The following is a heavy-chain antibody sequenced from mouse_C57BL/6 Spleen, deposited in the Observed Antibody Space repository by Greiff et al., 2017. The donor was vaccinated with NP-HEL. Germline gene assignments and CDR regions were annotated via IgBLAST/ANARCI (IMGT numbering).Heavy chain of an antibody. CDR3: EPYGSPFGY. J-gene: IGHJ2*01. D-gene: IGHD2-1*01. CDR1: GYTFTDYY. V-gene: IGHV1-26*01. CDR2: INPNNGGT. Sequence: EVKLQQSGPELVKPGASVKMSCKASGYTFTDYYMNWVKQSHGKSLEWIGDINPNNGGTSYNQKFKGKATLTVDQSSSTAYMELRSLTSEDSAEYYCEPYGSPFGYRDQGTTLTVDS.